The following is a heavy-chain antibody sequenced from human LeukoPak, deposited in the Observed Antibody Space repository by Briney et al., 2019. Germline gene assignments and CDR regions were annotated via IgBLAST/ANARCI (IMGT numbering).Heavy chain of an antibody. D-gene: IGHD1-26*01. CDR1: GFTFSSYS. J-gene: IGHJ4*02. CDR2: ISSSSSNYI. CDR3: ARGKMVGAPGVDY. Sequence: PGGSLRLSCAASGFTFSSYSMNWVRQAPGKGLEWVSSISSSSSNYIYYADSVKGRFTISRDNAKNSLYLQMNSLRAEDTAVYYCARGKMVGAPGVDYWGQGTLVTVSS. V-gene: IGHV3-21*01.